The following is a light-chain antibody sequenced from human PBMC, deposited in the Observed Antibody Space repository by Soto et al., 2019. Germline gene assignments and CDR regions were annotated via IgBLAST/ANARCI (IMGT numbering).Light chain of an antibody. Sequence: VVLTQSPLSLPVTLGQPASISCRSSQSLVYRDGNTYLNWFQQRPGQSPRRLIYKVSDRDSGVPGRFSGSGSCTDFTLNISRVEAEDVGVSYCMQGTHWPPYSFGQGTKLEIK. CDR3: MQGTHWPPYS. J-gene: IGKJ2*03. CDR2: KVS. V-gene: IGKV2-30*01. CDR1: QSLVYRDGNTY.